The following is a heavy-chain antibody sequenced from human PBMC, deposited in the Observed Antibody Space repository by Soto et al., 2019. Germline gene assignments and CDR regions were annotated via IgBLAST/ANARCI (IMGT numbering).Heavy chain of an antibody. V-gene: IGHV5-10-1*01. Sequence: PGAALKISCKGSGYSFASYWISWVRQMPGKGLERMGRIDPSDSYTNYSPSFQGHVTISADKSISTAYLQWSSLKASDTAMYYCASRYCSSTSCYGFYYYYGMDVWGQGTTITVSS. CDR3: ASRYCSSTSCYGFYYYYGMDV. J-gene: IGHJ6*02. CDR1: GYSFASYW. D-gene: IGHD2-2*01. CDR2: IDPSDSYT.